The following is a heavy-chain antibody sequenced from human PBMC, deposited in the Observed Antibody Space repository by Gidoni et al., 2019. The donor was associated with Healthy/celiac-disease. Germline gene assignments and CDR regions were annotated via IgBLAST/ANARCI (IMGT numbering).Heavy chain of an antibody. D-gene: IGHD1-26*01. V-gene: IGHV3-23*01. CDR3: AKDPLSIVGATKGDSSYFDY. CDR2: IIGSGGRT. Sequence: EVQLLESGGGLVQPGGSLRLSCAASGFTFSSYAMSWVRQAPGKGLEWGPAIIGSGGRTYYADSVKGRLTISRDNSKNTLYLQMNSLRAEDTAVYYCAKDPLSIVGATKGDSSYFDYWGQGTLVTVSS. CDR1: GFTFSSYA. J-gene: IGHJ4*02.